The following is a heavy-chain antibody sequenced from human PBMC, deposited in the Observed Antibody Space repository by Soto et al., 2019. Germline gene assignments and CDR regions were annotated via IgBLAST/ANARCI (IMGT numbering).Heavy chain of an antibody. CDR2: ISYDGGSK. CDR3: AKDFGRLLAATPDS. J-gene: IGHJ4*02. CDR1: GFTFTTYG. Sequence: QVQLVESGGGVVQPGRSLRLSCAASGFTFTTYGMHWVRQAPGKGLEWVAFISYDGGSKYHSDSVRGRFTISRDTSKNTLYLQMDSLRPEDTAVYYCAKDFGRLLAATPDSWGQGTLVTVS. V-gene: IGHV3-30*18. D-gene: IGHD2-15*01.